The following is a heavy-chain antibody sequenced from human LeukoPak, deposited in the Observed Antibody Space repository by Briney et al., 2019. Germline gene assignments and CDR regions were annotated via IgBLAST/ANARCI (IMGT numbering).Heavy chain of an antibody. J-gene: IGHJ4*02. CDR3: ARVGKRSAPGTSGGYFHY. D-gene: IGHD6-13*01. CDR2: VNHSGST. Sequence: SETLSLTCAAYGGSFSAYYWSWIRQPPGKGLEWIGEVNHSGSTNYNPSLKSRVSISVDTSKNQFSLKLNSVTAADTAVYFCARVGKRSAPGTSGGYFHYWGQGTLVTVSS. V-gene: IGHV4-34*01. CDR1: GGSFSAYY.